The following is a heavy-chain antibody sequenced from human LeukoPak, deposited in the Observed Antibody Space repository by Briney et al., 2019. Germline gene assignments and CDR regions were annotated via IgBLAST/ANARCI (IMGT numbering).Heavy chain of an antibody. CDR3: ATIKEDY. CDR1: GYTFTGYY. CDR2: INPNSGDT. J-gene: IGHJ4*02. V-gene: IGHV1-2*02. Sequence: ASVKVSCKASGYTFTGYYIHWVRQAPGQGLEWMGWINPNSGDTNYAQEFQGRVTMTGDTSISTAYMELSSLRSDDTAVYYCATIKEDYWGQGTLVTVSS.